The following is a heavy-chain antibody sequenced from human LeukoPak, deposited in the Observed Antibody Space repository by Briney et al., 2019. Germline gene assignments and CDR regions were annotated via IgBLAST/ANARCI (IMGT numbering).Heavy chain of an antibody. CDR3: ARLVYSSGWYGGQDWYFDL. V-gene: IGHV4-61*05. J-gene: IGHJ2*01. CDR2: IYYSGST. D-gene: IGHD6-19*01. Sequence: SETLSLTCAVSGASISGSGYYWGWIRQPPGKGLEWIGYIYYSGSTNHNPSLKSRVTISVDTSKNQFSLKLSSVTAADTAVYYCARLVYSSGWYGGQDWYFDLWGRGTLVTVSS. CDR1: GASISGSGYY.